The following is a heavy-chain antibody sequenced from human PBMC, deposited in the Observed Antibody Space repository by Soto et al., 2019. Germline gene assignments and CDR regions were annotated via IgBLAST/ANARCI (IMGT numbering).Heavy chain of an antibody. J-gene: IGHJ6*02. CDR2: ISGSGGST. V-gene: IGHV3-23*01. D-gene: IGHD1-26*01. CDR3: AKVKQGSCYYYYGMDV. Sequence: EVQLLESGGGLVQPGGSLRLSCAASGFTFSSYAMSWVRQAPGKGLEWVSAISGSGGSTYYADSVKGRFTISRDNSKNTLYLQMNSLRAEDTAVYYCAKVKQGSCYYYYGMDVWGQGTTVTVSS. CDR1: GFTFSSYA.